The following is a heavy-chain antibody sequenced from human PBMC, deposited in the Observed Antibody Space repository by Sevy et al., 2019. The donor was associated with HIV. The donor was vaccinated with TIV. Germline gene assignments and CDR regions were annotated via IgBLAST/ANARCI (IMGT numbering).Heavy chain of an antibody. Sequence: GGSLRLSCAASGFTFSSYSMNWVRQAPGKGLEWVSSISSSSSYIYYADSVKGRFTISRDNAKNSLYLQMNSLRAEDTAVYYCARDLHDGGSAFDIWGQGTMVTVSS. V-gene: IGHV3-21*01. D-gene: IGHD1-1*01. J-gene: IGHJ3*02. CDR1: GFTFSSYS. CDR2: ISSSSSYI. CDR3: ARDLHDGGSAFDI.